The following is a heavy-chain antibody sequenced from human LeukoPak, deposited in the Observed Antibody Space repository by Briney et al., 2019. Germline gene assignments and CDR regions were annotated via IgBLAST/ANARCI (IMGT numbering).Heavy chain of an antibody. D-gene: IGHD3-16*01. CDR3: ARARWGARYFDY. Sequence: GGSLRLSCAASGFTFSSYAMHWVRQAPGKGLEWVAVISYDGSNKYYADSVKGRFTISRDNSKNTLYLQMNSLRAEDTAVYYCARARWGARYFDYWGQGTLVTVSS. CDR1: GFTFSSYA. CDR2: ISYDGSNK. V-gene: IGHV3-30-3*01. J-gene: IGHJ4*02.